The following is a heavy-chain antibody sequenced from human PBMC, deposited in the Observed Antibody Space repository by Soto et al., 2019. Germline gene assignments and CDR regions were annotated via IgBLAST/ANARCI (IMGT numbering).Heavy chain of an antibody. CDR1: GFTFSSYW. V-gene: IGHV3-74*01. Sequence: GGSLRLSCAASGFTFSSYWMHWVRQAPGKGLVWVSRINSDGSSTSYADSVKGRFTISRDNAKNTLYLQMNSLRAEDTAVYYCARDQEYSSSWYFYYYYGMDVWGQGTTVTVSS. CDR2: INSDGSST. D-gene: IGHD6-13*01. CDR3: ARDQEYSSSWYFYYYYGMDV. J-gene: IGHJ6*02.